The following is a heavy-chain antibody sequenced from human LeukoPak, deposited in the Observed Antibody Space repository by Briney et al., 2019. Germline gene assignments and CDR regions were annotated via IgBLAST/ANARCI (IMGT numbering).Heavy chain of an antibody. J-gene: IGHJ4*02. CDR2: ISADSGDR. V-gene: IGHV1-18*01. D-gene: IGHD3-16*01. CDR3: AREWGDY. Sequence: GASVKVSCKASGDSFSNYGFAWVRQAPGQGLEWMGWISADSGDRYYAQNFQHRVTMTTDTSTTTGYMELRSLRSDDTAVYYCAREWGDYWGQGTLVTVSS. CDR1: GDSFSNYG.